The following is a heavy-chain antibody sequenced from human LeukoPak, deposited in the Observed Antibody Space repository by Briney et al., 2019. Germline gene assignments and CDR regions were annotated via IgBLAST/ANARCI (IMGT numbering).Heavy chain of an antibody. Sequence: GGSLRLSCAASGFTFSSYAMSWVRQAPGKGLEWVSAISGSGGSTHYADSVKGRFTISRDNSKNTLYLQMNSLRAEDTAVYYCARDSSGWYGYAFDIWGQGTMVTVSS. V-gene: IGHV3-23*01. CDR1: GFTFSSYA. D-gene: IGHD6-19*01. CDR3: ARDSSGWYGYAFDI. J-gene: IGHJ3*02. CDR2: ISGSGGST.